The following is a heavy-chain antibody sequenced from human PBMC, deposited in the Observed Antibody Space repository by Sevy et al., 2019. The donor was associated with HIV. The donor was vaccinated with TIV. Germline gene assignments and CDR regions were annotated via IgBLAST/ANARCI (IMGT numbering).Heavy chain of an antibody. Sequence: GGSLRLSCAASGFTISRYWMSWVRQAPGKGLEWVANIKQDGSEKYYVDSVKGRFTISRDNAKNSLYLQMNSLRAEDTAVYYCARAQRGYSYGSPRIYFDYWGQGTLVTVSS. CDR3: ARAQRGYSYGSPRIYFDY. D-gene: IGHD5-18*01. CDR2: IKQDGSEK. V-gene: IGHV3-7*01. CDR1: GFTISRYW. J-gene: IGHJ4*02.